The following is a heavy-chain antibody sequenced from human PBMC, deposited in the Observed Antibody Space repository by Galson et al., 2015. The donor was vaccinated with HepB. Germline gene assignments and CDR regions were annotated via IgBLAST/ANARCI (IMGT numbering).Heavy chain of an antibody. CDR3: AGRPKPTGYSSGWYDN. D-gene: IGHD6-19*01. CDR1: GGSTSRYY. CDR2: IYYAGSI. J-gene: IGHJ4*02. V-gene: IGHV4-59*08. Sequence: ETLSLTCTVSGGSTSRYYWSWIRQPPGKGPEWIGYIYYAGSINYNPSLNSRVTISVDTSKNQFSLKLTSVTAADTAVYYCAGRPKPTGYSSGWYDNWGQGALVTISS.